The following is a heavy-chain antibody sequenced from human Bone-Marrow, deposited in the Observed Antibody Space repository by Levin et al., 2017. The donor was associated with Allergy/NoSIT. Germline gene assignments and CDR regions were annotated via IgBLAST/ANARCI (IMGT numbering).Heavy chain of an antibody. CDR3: ANSGEFDY. CDR1: GLTFSKYG. CDR2: ITSDGSSK. Sequence: GGSLRLSCAASGLTFSKYGLHWVRQAPGKGLEWVALITSDGSSKFYADSVRGRFSISRDNSKSTLYLQMNSLRPEDTAVYYCANSGEFDYWGQGTLVSVSS. D-gene: IGHD3-10*01. J-gene: IGHJ4*02. V-gene: IGHV3-30*18.